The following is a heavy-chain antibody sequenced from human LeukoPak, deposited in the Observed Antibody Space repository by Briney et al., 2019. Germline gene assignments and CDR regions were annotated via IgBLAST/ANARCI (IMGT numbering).Heavy chain of an antibody. J-gene: IGHJ3*02. CDR2: IIPIFGTA. Sequence: SVNVSCKASGGTFSSYAISWVRQAPGQGLEWMGGIIPIFGTANYAQKFQGRVTITADESTSTAYMELRSLRSDDTAVYYCARDYYDSSEDAFDIWGQGTMVTVSS. V-gene: IGHV1-69*13. CDR3: ARDYYDSSEDAFDI. D-gene: IGHD3-22*01. CDR1: GGTFSSYA.